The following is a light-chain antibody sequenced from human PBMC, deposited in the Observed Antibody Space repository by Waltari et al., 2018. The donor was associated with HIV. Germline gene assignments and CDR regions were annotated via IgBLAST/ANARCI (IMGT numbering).Light chain of an antibody. CDR2: KTS. J-gene: IGKJ4*01. V-gene: IGKV3-20*01. Sequence: VLTQSPDTLSFSPGESATLSCRASHSISSDYFAWYQQRRGQAPRLLIYKTSTRATGVPDRFSGSGSGADFTLTISRLEPEDFATYYCQQYGSSLIFGGGTKLEIK. CDR3: QQYGSSLI. CDR1: HSISSDY.